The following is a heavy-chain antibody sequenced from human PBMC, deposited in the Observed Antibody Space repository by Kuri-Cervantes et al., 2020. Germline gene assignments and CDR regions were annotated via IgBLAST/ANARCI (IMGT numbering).Heavy chain of an antibody. V-gene: IGHV3-74*01. Sequence: GESLKISCAASGFTFSSYWMHWVRQAPGKGLVWVSRINSDGSSTSYADSVKGRFTISRDNAKNTLYLQMNSLRAEDSAVYYCAHGGNFDYWGQGTLVTVSS. CDR1: GFTFSSYW. CDR2: INSDGSST. D-gene: IGHD2-15*01. CDR3: AHGGNFDY. J-gene: IGHJ4*02.